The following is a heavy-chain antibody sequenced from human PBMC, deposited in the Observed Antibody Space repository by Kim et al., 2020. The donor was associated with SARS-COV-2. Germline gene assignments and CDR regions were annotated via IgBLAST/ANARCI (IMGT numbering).Heavy chain of an antibody. D-gene: IGHD3-22*01. V-gene: IGHV1-69*13. CDR2: IIPIFGTA. Sequence: SVKVSCKASGGTFSSYAISWVRQAPGQGLEWMGGIIPIFGTANYAQKFQGRVTITADESTSTAYMELSSLRSEDTAVYYCARRGWYYYDSSGYYSRRGAFDIWGQGTMVTVSS. CDR1: GGTFSSYA. CDR3: ARRGWYYYDSSGYYSRRGAFDI. J-gene: IGHJ3*02.